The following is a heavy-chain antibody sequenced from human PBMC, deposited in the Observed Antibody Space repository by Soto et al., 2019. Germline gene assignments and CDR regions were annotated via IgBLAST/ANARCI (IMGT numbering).Heavy chain of an antibody. D-gene: IGHD6-19*01. J-gene: IGHJ4*02. V-gene: IGHV3-30*03. Sequence: GSLRLSCAASGFIFNPYAMHWVRQAPGKGLEWVAVISSDGSERHYADSVTGRFIISRDNSKNTLYLQMNSLREEDTAVYYCTTGLDGLAVAGDPFDYWGQGTLVTVYS. CDR2: ISSDGSER. CDR3: TTGLDGLAVAGDPFDY. CDR1: GFIFNPYA.